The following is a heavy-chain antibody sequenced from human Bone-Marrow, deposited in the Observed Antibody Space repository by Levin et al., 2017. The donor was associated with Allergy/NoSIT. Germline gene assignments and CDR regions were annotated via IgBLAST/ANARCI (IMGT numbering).Heavy chain of an antibody. V-gene: IGHV4-59*01. CDR2: IYYSGST. CDR3: ARCGYSSGWYVGWFDP. D-gene: IGHD6-19*01. CDR1: GGSISSYY. J-gene: IGHJ5*02. Sequence: SETLSLTCTVSGGSISSYYWSWIRQPPGKGLEWIGYIYYSGSTNYNPSLKSRVTISVDTSKNQFSLKLSSVTAADTAVYYCARCGYSSGWYVGWFDPWGQGTLVTVSS.